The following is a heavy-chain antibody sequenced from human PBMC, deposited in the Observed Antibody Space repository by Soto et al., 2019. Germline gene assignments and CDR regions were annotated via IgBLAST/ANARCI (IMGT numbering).Heavy chain of an antibody. V-gene: IGHV3-74*01. CDR1: GLTFNRYW. D-gene: IGHD2-15*01. Sequence: GGSLRLSCAASGLTFNRYWMHWVRHAPGKGLVWVSHINTDGSNTNYADSVKGRFTISRDNAKSTLFLQMNSLRDEDTAVYYCAREFCSGGNCYDSNWFEPWGQGTQVTVSS. J-gene: IGHJ5*02. CDR3: AREFCSGGNCYDSNWFEP. CDR2: INTDGSNT.